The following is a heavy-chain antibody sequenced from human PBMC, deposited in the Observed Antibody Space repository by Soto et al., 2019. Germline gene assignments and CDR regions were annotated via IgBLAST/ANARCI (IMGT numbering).Heavy chain of an antibody. Sequence: EVQLLESGGGLVQPGGSLRLSCAASGFTFSSYAMNSVRQAPGKGLEWVSSISGTSGRTYYADSVEGRFTISRDNSKNTLYLQIDSLRAEDTAVYYCAKDEGSGWYYFDYWGQGTLVSVSS. V-gene: IGHV3-23*01. D-gene: IGHD6-19*01. CDR1: GFTFSSYA. CDR3: AKDEGSGWYYFDY. CDR2: ISGTSGRT. J-gene: IGHJ4*02.